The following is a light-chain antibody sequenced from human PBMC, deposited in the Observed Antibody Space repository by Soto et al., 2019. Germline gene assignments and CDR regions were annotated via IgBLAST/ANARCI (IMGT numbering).Light chain of an antibody. CDR1: SSDVGHYNF. J-gene: IGLJ3*02. V-gene: IGLV2-11*01. CDR3: CSYAGSYTWV. CDR2: DVT. Sequence: QSVLTQPRSVSGSPGQSVTISCSGTSSDVGHYNFVSWYQHHPGKAPKLLIYDVTTRPSGVPDRFSGSKSCNTASLTISGLQAEDDADFYCCSYAGSYTWVFGGGTKLTVL.